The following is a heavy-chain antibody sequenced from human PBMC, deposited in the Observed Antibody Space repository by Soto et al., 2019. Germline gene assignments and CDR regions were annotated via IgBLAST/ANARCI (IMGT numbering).Heavy chain of an antibody. D-gene: IGHD5-18*01. CDR2: ISTDGSST. V-gene: IGHV3-74*01. CDR1: GFTFSSYW. CDR3: ARDRGYTYGFDF. J-gene: IGHJ4*02. Sequence: GGSLRLSCAASGFTFSSYWMHWLRQAPEKGLMWVSRISTDGSSTNYADSVKGRFTISRDNAKNSLYLQMNSLGDEDTAVYYCARDRGYTYGFDFWGQGVLVTVSS.